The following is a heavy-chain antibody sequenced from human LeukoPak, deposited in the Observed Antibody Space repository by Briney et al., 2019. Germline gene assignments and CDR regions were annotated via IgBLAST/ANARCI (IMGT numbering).Heavy chain of an antibody. V-gene: IGHV4-39*01. CDR1: GASFSGYY. D-gene: IGHD6-13*01. J-gene: IGHJ4*02. CDR3: IGHSSSWTGR. Sequence: SETLSLTCSVYGASFSGYYWGWIRQPPGKGLEWIGSIYYSGSTYYNPSLKSRVTISVDTSKNQFSLKLSSVTAADTAVYYCIGHSSSWTGRWGQGTLVTVSS. CDR2: IYYSGST.